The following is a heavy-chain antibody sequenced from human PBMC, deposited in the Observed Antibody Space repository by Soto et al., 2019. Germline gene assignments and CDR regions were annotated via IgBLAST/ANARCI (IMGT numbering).Heavy chain of an antibody. Sequence: GGSLRLSCAASGFTVGSYAMTWVRQAPGKGLEWVSGSSGSGAETYYADSVKGRFTVSRDNSKNTLYLQMNSLRAEDTDFYYCAPRLAATVVTPRLLSWGHGILVTVSS. CDR2: SSGSGAET. D-gene: IGHD2-21*02. V-gene: IGHV3-23*01. CDR3: APRLAATVVTPRLLS. CDR1: GFTVGSYA. J-gene: IGHJ5*01.